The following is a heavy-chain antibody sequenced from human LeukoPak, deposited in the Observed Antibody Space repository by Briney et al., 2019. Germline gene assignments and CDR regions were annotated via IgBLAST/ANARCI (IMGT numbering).Heavy chain of an antibody. D-gene: IGHD4-17*01. J-gene: IGHJ4*02. Sequence: GGSLRLSCAASGFTFSSYWKSWVRQAAGKGLEWVANIKQDGREKYYVDSVKGRFTISRDNAQNSLYLQMNFLRAEDTAMYYCARAGYGDYSYFDFCGQGTLVTVSS. CDR3: ARAGYGDYSYFDF. V-gene: IGHV3-7*02. CDR2: IKQDGREK. CDR1: GFTFSSYW.